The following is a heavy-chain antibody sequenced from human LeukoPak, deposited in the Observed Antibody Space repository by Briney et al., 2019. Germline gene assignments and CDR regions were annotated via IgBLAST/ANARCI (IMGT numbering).Heavy chain of an antibody. J-gene: IGHJ4*02. CDR1: GFTVSTNS. D-gene: IGHD3-10*01. CDR3: ARDPGYYGSGSSYDY. V-gene: IGHV3-53*01. CDR2: IYSDNT. Sequence: GGSLRLSCTVSGFTVSTNSMSWVRQAPGKGLEWVSFIYSDNTHYSDSVKGRFTISRDNSKNTLYLQMNSLRAEDTAVYYCARDPGYYGSGSSYDYWGQGTLVTVSS.